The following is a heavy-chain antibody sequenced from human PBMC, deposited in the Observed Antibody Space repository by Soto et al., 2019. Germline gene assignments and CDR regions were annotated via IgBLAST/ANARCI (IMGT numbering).Heavy chain of an antibody. Sequence: ASVKVSCKASGYTFTSYAMHCVLQSPVQRLEWMGWINAGNGNTKYSQKFQGRVTITRDTSASTAYMELSSLRSEDTAVYYCASMDTDYYYYYGMDVWGQGTTVTVSS. CDR3: ASMDTDYYYYYGMDV. V-gene: IGHV1-3*01. J-gene: IGHJ6*02. CDR2: INAGNGNT. D-gene: IGHD5-18*01. CDR1: GYTFTSYA.